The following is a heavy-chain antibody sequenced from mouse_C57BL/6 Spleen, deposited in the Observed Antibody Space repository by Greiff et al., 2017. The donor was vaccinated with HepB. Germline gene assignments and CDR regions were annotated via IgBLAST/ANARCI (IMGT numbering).Heavy chain of an antibody. CDR2: IYPGDGDT. Sequence: VKLMESGPELVKPGASVKISCKASGYAFSSSWMNWVKQRPGKGLEWIGRIYPGDGDTNYNGKFKGKATLTADKSSSTAYMQLSSLTSEDSAVYFCASHYYGSSYAMDYWGQGTSVTVSS. J-gene: IGHJ4*01. CDR1: GYAFSSSW. V-gene: IGHV1-82*01. D-gene: IGHD1-1*01. CDR3: ASHYYGSSYAMDY.